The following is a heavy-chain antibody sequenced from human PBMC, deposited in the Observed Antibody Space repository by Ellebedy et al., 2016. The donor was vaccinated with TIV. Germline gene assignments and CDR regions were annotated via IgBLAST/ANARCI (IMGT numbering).Heavy chain of an antibody. CDR3: AKRSSEGAVADT. V-gene: IGHV3-23*01. CDR2: ISGSGGST. J-gene: IGHJ1*01. D-gene: IGHD6-19*01. Sequence: GESLKISCTASGFIFSSYAMNWVRQAPGKGLEWVSTISGSGGSTYYADSVKGRFTISRDNSRNTVSLQMNSLRVEDTAVYFCAKRSSEGAVADTWGQGTLVTVSS. CDR1: GFIFSSYA.